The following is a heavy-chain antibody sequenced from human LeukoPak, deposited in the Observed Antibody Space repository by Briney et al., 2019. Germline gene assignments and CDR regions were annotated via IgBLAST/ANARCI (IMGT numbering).Heavy chain of an antibody. CDR3: ARSLRLGELSSFDY. CDR2: IYYSGST. CDR1: GGSISSGSYY. V-gene: IGHV4-61*01. D-gene: IGHD3-16*02. J-gene: IGHJ4*02. Sequence: SETLSLTCTVSGGSISSGSYYWSWIRQPPGKGLEWIGYIYYSGSTNYNPSLKSRVTISVDTSKNQFSLKLSSVTAADTAVYYCARSLRLGELSSFDYWGQGTLVTVSS.